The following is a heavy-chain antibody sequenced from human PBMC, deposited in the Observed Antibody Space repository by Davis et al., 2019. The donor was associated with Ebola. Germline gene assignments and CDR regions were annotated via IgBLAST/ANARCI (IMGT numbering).Heavy chain of an antibody. CDR1: GFTFSGYG. V-gene: IGHV3-33*01. Sequence: GESLKISCAASGFTFSGYGMHWVRQAPGKGLEWVAVIWYDGSNKYYADSVKGRFTISRDNSKNTLYLQMNSLRAEDTAVYYCARESSAESCFDYWGQGTLVTVSS. D-gene: IGHD3-22*01. CDR2: IWYDGSNK. J-gene: IGHJ4*02. CDR3: ARESSAESCFDY.